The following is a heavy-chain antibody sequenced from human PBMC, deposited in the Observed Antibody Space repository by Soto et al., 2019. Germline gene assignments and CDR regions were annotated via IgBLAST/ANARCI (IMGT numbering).Heavy chain of an antibody. CDR1: GGSISSSSYY. D-gene: IGHD3-22*01. Sequence: SETLSLTCTVSGGSISSSSYYWGWIRQPPGKGLEWIGSIYYSGSTYYNPSLKSRVTISVDTSKNQFSLKLSSVTAADTAVYYCARHPHYDSSAGPAGYFDPWGRGTLVTVSS. V-gene: IGHV4-39*01. J-gene: IGHJ2*01. CDR3: ARHPHYDSSAGPAGYFDP. CDR2: IYYSGST.